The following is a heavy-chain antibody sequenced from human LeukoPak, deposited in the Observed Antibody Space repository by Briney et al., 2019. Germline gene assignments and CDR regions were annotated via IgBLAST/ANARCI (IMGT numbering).Heavy chain of an antibody. Sequence: GGSLRLSCEASGFTISSYWMHWVRQAPGKGLVWVSRIKSDGSDTSYADSVKGRFIISRDNAKNTLYLQMNSLRAEDTAIYYCAREIAVAGAQFDPWGQGTLVTVSS. CDR1: GFTISSYW. J-gene: IGHJ5*02. D-gene: IGHD6-19*01. CDR3: AREIAVAGAQFDP. CDR2: IKSDGSDT. V-gene: IGHV3-74*01.